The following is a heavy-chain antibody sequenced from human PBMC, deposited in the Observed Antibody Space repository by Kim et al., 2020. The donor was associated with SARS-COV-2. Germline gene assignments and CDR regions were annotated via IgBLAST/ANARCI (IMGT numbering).Heavy chain of an antibody. Sequence: GGSLRLSCAASGFTFSSYWMSWVRQAPGKGLEWVANIKQDGSEKYYVDSVKGRFTISRDNAKNSLYLQMNSLRAEDTAVYYCARASGRRPYYYGMDVWGQGTTVTVSS. D-gene: IGHD6-25*01. CDR3: ARASGRRPYYYGMDV. CDR1: GFTFSSYW. V-gene: IGHV3-7*03. CDR2: IKQDGSEK. J-gene: IGHJ6*02.